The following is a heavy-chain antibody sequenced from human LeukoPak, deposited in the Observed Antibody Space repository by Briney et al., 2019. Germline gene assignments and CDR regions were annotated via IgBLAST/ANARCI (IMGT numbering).Heavy chain of an antibody. CDR1: GLTVNDNY. CDR3: ARANPVYGDFDY. CDR2: IFPDGQT. D-gene: IGHD4-17*01. V-gene: IGHV3-53*01. J-gene: IGHJ4*02. Sequence: GGSLRLSCALSGLTVNDNYMSWVRQAPGKGLEWVSLIFPDGQTYYADFVQGRFSISRDMSRNTLFLDMSSLRAEDTAVFFCARANPVYGDFDYWGQGTLVTVSS.